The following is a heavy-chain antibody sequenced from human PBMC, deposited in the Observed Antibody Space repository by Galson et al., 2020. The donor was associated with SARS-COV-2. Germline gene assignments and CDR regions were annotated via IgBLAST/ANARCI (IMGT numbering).Heavy chain of an antibody. V-gene: IGHV7-4-1*02. Sequence: ASVKVSCKASGYTFSRYALNWVRQAPGQGPEWMGWINTNTGNPTYAQAFRGRCVFSMDTSVNTAFLQISGLKAEDTAVYYCARELALPGFAEPFYYYYYMDVWGQGTTVTGSS. CDR3: ARELALPGFAEPFYYYYYMDV. CDR1: GYTFSRYA. J-gene: IGHJ6*03. CDR2: INTNTGNP. D-gene: IGHD2-21*01.